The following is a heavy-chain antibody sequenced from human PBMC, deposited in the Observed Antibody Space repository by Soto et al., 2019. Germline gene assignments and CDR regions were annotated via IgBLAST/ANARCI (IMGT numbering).Heavy chain of an antibody. J-gene: IGHJ4*02. V-gene: IGHV4-59*01. CDR1: GASLSDYY. CDR3: AMCYYFDY. Sequence: SDTLSLTCSVSGASLSDYYCSWIRQRPGSGLAWIAHVFYSGNTNSNASLKSRVTISVDTSKKQFSLRLRSVTAADTAVYYCAMCYYFDYWGKGAPATVSS. CDR2: VFYSGNT.